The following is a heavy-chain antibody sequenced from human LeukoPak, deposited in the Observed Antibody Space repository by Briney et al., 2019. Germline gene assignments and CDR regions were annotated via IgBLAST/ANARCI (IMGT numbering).Heavy chain of an antibody. CDR2: IKTTSEGGAT. D-gene: IGHD3-3*01. CDR3: TTFADFWSPYTFDY. Sequence: PGGSLRLSCAASEFSLSDVWMSWVRQAPGEGLEWLGRIKTTSEGGATDYAAPVKGRSTISRDASQNALFLQMSSLKTEDTAVYYRTTFADFWSPYTFDYWGQGTLVTVSS. V-gene: IGHV3-15*01. CDR1: EFSLSDVW. J-gene: IGHJ4*02.